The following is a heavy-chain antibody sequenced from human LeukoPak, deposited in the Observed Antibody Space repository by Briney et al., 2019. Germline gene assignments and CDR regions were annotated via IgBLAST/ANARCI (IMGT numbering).Heavy chain of an antibody. V-gene: IGHV1-8*02. Sequence: GASVKVSCKASGYTFTGYYMHWVRQATGRGLEWMGWMNPNSGNTGYAQKFQGRVTMTRNTSISTAYMELSSLRSEDTAVYYCATAPSRLRYFDWLLYGGGDYWGQGTLVTVSS. CDR1: GYTFTGYY. CDR3: ATAPSRLRYFDWLLYGGGDY. J-gene: IGHJ4*02. D-gene: IGHD3-9*01. CDR2: MNPNSGNT.